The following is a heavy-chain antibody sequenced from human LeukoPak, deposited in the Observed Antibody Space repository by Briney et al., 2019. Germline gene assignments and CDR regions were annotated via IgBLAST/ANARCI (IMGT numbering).Heavy chain of an antibody. CDR2: IYSGGST. Sequence: GGSLRLSCAASGFTVSSNYMSWVRQAPGKGLEWVSVIYSGGSTYYADSVKGRFSISRDNSKNTLYLQMNSLTAEDTAVYYCARVGVVPAAIPDGFDIWGQGTMVTVSS. V-gene: IGHV3-53*01. J-gene: IGHJ3*02. CDR1: GFTVSSNY. CDR3: ARVGVVPAAIPDGFDI. D-gene: IGHD2-2*01.